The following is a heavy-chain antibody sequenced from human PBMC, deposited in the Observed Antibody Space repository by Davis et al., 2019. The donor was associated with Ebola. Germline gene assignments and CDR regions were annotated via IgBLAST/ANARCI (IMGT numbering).Heavy chain of an antibody. V-gene: IGHV4-34*01. D-gene: IGHD3-10*01. CDR2: INHSGST. CDR3: ARSRVTMVRGNNWFDP. Sequence: MPSETLSLTCAVYGGSFSGYYWSWIRQPPGKGLEWIGEINHSGSTNYNPSLKSRVTISVDRSKNQFSLKLSSVTAADTAVYYCARSRVTMVRGNNWFDPWGQGTLVTVSS. J-gene: IGHJ5*02. CDR1: GGSFSGYY.